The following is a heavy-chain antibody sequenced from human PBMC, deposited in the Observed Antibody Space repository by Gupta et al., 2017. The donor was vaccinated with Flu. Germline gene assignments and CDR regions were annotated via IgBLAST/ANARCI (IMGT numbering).Heavy chain of an antibody. CDR2: ISHDGSNY. CDR3: AKDWRCDNNNYGINV. J-gene: IGHJ6*02. CDR1: EFSFINYG. D-gene: IGHD5-24*01. Sequence: ARVVGSGGGVVQRGRHLNLYYAASEFSFINYGLHWVRPGPGTGLEWWAVISHDGSNYYHTDSGNCRITISRDNSKNTLELQMRSLRTEDTAVYYCAKDWRCDNNNYGINVWGQGTTVTVSS. V-gene: IGHV3-30*18.